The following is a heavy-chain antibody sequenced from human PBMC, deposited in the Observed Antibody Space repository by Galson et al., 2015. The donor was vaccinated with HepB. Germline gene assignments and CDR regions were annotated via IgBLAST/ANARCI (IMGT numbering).Heavy chain of an antibody. J-gene: IGHJ4*02. D-gene: IGHD3-10*01. CDR2: IYPGDSDT. Sequence: QSGAEVKKPGESLKISCKGSGYSLTSYWIGWVRQMPGKGLEWMGIIYPGDSDTRYSPSFQGQVTISADKSIGTAYLQWSSLKASDTAMYYCARQYYYGSGSYYKAFDYWGQGTLVTVSS. V-gene: IGHV5-51*01. CDR3: ARQYYYGSGSYYKAFDY. CDR1: GYSLTSYW.